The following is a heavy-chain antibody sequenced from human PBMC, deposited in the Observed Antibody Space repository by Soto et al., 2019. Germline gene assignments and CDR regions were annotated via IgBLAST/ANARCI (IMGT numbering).Heavy chain of an antibody. CDR2: IWHDGSNK. Sequence: QVQLVESGGGVVQPGSSRRLSCAASGFTFSTYGMNWVRRAPGKGLEWVAVIWHDGSNKYYADFVKGRFTISRDNSKNTLYLQMNSLRAEDTAVYYCARAQYSGSYIRMDVWGQGTTVTVSS. CDR3: ARAQYSGSYIRMDV. V-gene: IGHV3-33*01. CDR1: GFTFSTYG. J-gene: IGHJ6*02. D-gene: IGHD1-26*01.